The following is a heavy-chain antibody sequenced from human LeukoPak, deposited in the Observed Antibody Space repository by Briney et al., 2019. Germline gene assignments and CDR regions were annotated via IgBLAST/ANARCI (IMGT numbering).Heavy chain of an antibody. CDR2: IKQDGSGK. J-gene: IGHJ4*02. CDR1: GFTFSSYS. CDR3: ARDRWGYSYGGD. D-gene: IGHD5-18*01. V-gene: IGHV3-7*01. Sequence: GGSLRLSCAASGFTFSSYSMNWVRQAPGKGLEWVANIKQDGSGKYYVDSVKGRFTISRDNTKNSLYLQMNSLRADDTAVYYCARDRWGYSYGGDWGQGTLVTVSS.